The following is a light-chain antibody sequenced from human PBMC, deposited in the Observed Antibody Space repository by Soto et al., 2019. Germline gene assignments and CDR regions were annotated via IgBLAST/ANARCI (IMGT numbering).Light chain of an antibody. CDR3: LQYNNRHPYT. CDR1: QSISTN. Sequence: ETVMTQSQATLSVSPGERVTLSCRASQSISTNLAWYQQRPGQAPRLLIYGASRRTTYIPARFSGSESHIEFALTISSRQAEDVAVYYCLQYNNRHPYTFGQGTQLDIK. V-gene: IGKV3-15*01. J-gene: IGKJ2*01. CDR2: GAS.